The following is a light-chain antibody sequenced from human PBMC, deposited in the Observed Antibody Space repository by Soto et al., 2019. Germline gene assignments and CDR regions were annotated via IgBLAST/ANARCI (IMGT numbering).Light chain of an antibody. CDR1: QSVGSTY. Sequence: EIVLTQSPGTLSLSPRERATLXXRASQSVGSTYLAWYQQKPGQAPRVXIYGTSSRVTGIPDRFSGSGSGTDFTFTISRLEPEDFAVYYCQQYSNSPLTFGGGTKVEIK. CDR2: GTS. CDR3: QQYSNSPLT. J-gene: IGKJ4*01. V-gene: IGKV3-20*01.